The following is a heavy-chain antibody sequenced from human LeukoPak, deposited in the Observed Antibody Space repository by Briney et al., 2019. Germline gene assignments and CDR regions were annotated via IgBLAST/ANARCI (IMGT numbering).Heavy chain of an antibody. Sequence: SVKVSCKASVGTFSSYAISWVRQAPGQGLEWMGGISPIFGTANYAQKFQGRVTITADESTSTAYMELSSLRSEDTAVYYCARGYSSSWYGGSYFDYWGQGTLVTVSS. D-gene: IGHD6-13*01. CDR3: ARGYSSSWYGGSYFDY. J-gene: IGHJ4*02. CDR2: ISPIFGTA. CDR1: VGTFSSYA. V-gene: IGHV1-69*13.